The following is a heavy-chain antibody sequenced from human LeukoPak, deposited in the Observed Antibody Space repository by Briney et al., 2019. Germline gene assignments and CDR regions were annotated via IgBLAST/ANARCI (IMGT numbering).Heavy chain of an antibody. V-gene: IGHV4-39*01. J-gene: IGHJ6*02. D-gene: IGHD6-19*01. Sequence: SETLSPTCTDSGGSISSSSYYWGWIRQPPGKGLEWIGSIYYSGSTYYNPSLKSRVTISVDTSKNQFSLKLSSVTAADTAVYYCASHRAYSSRFWEYYYYGMDVWGQGTTVTVSS. CDR3: ASHRAYSSRFWEYYYYGMDV. CDR2: IYYSGST. CDR1: GGSISSSSYY.